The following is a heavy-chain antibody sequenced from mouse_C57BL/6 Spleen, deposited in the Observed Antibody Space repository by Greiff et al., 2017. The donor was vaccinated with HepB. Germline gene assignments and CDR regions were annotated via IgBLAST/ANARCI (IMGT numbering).Heavy chain of an antibody. CDR2: INPSNGGT. J-gene: IGHJ1*03. Sequence: QVQLQQPGTELVKPGASVKLSCKASGYTFTSYWMHWVKPRPGQGLEWIGNINPSNGGTNYNEKFKSKATLTVDKSSSTAYMQLSSLTSEDSAVYYCARSGGRRGYWYFDVWGTGTTVTVSS. CDR3: ARSGGRRGYWYFDV. D-gene: IGHD3-1*01. CDR1: GYTFTSYW. V-gene: IGHV1-53*01.